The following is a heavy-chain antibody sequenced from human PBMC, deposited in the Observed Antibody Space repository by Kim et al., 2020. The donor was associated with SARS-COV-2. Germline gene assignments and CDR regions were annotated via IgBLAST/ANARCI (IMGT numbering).Heavy chain of an antibody. D-gene: IGHD6-19*01. CDR3: ARDVNLWLVPGYYYFDY. V-gene: IGHV3-21*01. J-gene: IGHJ4*02. Sequence: GGSLRLSCAASGFTFSSYSMNWVRQAPGKGLEWVSSISSSSSYIYYADSVKGRFTISRDNAKNSLYLQMNSLRAEDTAVYYCARDVNLWLVPGYYYFDYWGQGTLVTVSS. CDR2: ISSSSSYI. CDR1: GFTFSSYS.